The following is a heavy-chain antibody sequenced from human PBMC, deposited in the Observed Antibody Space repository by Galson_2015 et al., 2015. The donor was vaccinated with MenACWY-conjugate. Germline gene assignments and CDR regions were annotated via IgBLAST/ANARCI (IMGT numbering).Heavy chain of an antibody. D-gene: IGHD2-8*01. V-gene: IGHV1-46*01. J-gene: IGHJ4*02. CDR2: INPSDGST. Sequence: SVKVSCKASGYTFTSYYMHWVRQAPGEGLEWMGIINPSDGSTNYAQNFQGRVTITRDTSTRTVYMDLSSLRSEDTAVYYCARDFGRTNGRRNYFDSWGQGTLVTVSS. CDR3: ARDFGRTNGRRNYFDS. CDR1: GYTFTSYY.